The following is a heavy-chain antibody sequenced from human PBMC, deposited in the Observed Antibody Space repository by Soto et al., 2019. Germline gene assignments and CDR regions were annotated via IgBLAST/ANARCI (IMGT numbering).Heavy chain of an antibody. Sequence: SLRLSCAASGFTFTRFSMNWVRQAPGKGLEWVSSISSTTNYIYYGDSMKGRFTISRDNAKNSLYLEMNSLRAEDTAVYYCARESEDLTSNFDYWGQGTLVTVSS. CDR1: GFTFTRFS. CDR3: ARESEDLTSNFDY. V-gene: IGHV3-21*06. CDR2: ISSTTNYI. J-gene: IGHJ4*02.